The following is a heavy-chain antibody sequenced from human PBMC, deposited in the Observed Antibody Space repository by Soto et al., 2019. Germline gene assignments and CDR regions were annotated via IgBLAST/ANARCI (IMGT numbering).Heavy chain of an antibody. D-gene: IGHD3-10*02. Sequence: QVQLQESGPGLVKPSETLSLSCIVSGDSTSSGDYSWSWIRQPPGKGLEWLGHIYKNAITNSNPSLRLRVPISVETAKIQISLKMRSLTAADTAAYFCARGPPPSSYPFVRSVPGVWGQGAAVTVSS. CDR2: IYKNAIT. J-gene: IGHJ6*02. V-gene: IGHV4-30-4*01. CDR1: GDSTSSGDYS. CDR3: ARGPPPSSYPFVRSVPGV.